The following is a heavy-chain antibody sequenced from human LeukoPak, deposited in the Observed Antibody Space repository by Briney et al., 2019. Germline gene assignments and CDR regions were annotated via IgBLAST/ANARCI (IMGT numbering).Heavy chain of an antibody. CDR2: IKSKTDGGTT. Sequence: GGSLRLSCAASGFDFSFTWMSWVRQAPGKGLELVGRIKSKTDGGTTDYAAPVKGRFTISRDDSKNTLYLQMNSLKTEDTAVYYCTTAGVLGGYYDFFDYWGQGTLVTVSS. V-gene: IGHV3-15*01. D-gene: IGHD3-3*01. CDR1: GFDFSFTW. J-gene: IGHJ4*02. CDR3: TTAGVLGGYYDFFDY.